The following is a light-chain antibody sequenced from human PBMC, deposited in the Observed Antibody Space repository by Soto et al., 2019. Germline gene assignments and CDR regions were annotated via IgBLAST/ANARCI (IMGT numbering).Light chain of an antibody. CDR3: QQFYTTPPYT. J-gene: IGKJ2*01. V-gene: IGKV4-1*01. Sequence: DTVMTQSPDSLAVSLGERATINCKSSQSVFHSANNMNYLALYQQKPGQSPKLLISLALIRDSGVPDRFSGSGSGADFTLTINSLQAEDAAVYYCQQFYTTPPYTFGQGTRLEIK. CDR2: LAL. CDR1: QSVFHSANNMNY.